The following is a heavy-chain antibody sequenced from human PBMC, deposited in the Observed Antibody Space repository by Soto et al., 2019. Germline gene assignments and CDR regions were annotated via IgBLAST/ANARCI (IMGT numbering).Heavy chain of an antibody. V-gene: IGHV4-59*01. J-gene: IGHJ4*02. CDR3: ARGFGIVATIPDY. CDR2: IYYSGST. Sequence: SETLSLTCTVSGGSISSYYWSWIRQPPGKGLEWIGYIYYSGSTNYNPSLKSRVTISVDTSKNQFSLKLSSVTAADTAVYYCARGFGIVATIPDYWGQGTLVTVSS. D-gene: IGHD5-12*01. CDR1: GGSISSYY.